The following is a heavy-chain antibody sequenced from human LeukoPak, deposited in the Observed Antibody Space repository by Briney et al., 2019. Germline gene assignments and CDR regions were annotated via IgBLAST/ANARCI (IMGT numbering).Heavy chain of an antibody. V-gene: IGHV3-21*01. CDR1: GFTFSSYS. CDR2: ISSSSSYI. J-gene: IGHJ6*03. Sequence: GGSLRLSCAASGFTFSSYSMNWVRQAPGKGLEWVSSISSSSSYIYYADSVKGRFTISRDNAKNSLYLQMNSLRAEDTAVYCCARDSGYCSSTSCYHYYYYMDVWGKGTTVTVSS. D-gene: IGHD2-2*01. CDR3: ARDSGYCSSTSCYHYYYYMDV.